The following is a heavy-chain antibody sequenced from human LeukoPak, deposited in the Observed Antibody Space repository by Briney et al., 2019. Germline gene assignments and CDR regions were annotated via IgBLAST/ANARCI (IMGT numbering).Heavy chain of an antibody. CDR3: AGVSDTSGYFYYFDF. CDR1: AASIRSHY. V-gene: IGHV4-59*11. CDR2: TSYSGGT. J-gene: IGHJ4*02. D-gene: IGHD3-22*01. Sequence: SETLSLTCSVSAASIRSHYWSWIRQPPGKGLEWIGLTSYSGGTNYNPSLKSRVTLSLDTSTNKFSLRLSSVTAADTALYYCAGVSDTSGYFYYFDFWGQGALVTVSA.